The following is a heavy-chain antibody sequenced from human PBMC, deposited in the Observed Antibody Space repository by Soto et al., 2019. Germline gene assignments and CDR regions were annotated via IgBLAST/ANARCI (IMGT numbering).Heavy chain of an antibody. CDR3: ARDHSSSWDYFRGMDV. Sequence: PSQTLSLTCAISGDSVSSTSAAWNWIRQSPSRGLEWLGRTYYRSKWYNDYAVSVKSRITINPDTSKNQFSLHLNSLTPEDTAVYYCARDHSSSWDYFRGMDVWGQGTTVTVSS. D-gene: IGHD6-13*01. V-gene: IGHV6-1*01. J-gene: IGHJ6*02. CDR2: TYYRSKWYN. CDR1: GDSVSSTSAA.